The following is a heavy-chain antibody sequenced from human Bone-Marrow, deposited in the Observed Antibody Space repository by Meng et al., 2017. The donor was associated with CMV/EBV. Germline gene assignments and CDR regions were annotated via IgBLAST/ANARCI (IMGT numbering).Heavy chain of an antibody. J-gene: IGHJ4*02. Sequence: GESLKISCAASGFTFSDYYMSWIRQAPGKGLEWVSYISSSGSTIYYADSVKGRFTISRDNAKNSLYLQMNSLRAEDTAVYYCARESPLEWLLSSYFDYWGQGTLVTVSS. CDR2: ISSSGSTI. V-gene: IGHV3-11*04. D-gene: IGHD3-3*01. CDR1: GFTFSDYY. CDR3: ARESPLEWLLSSYFDY.